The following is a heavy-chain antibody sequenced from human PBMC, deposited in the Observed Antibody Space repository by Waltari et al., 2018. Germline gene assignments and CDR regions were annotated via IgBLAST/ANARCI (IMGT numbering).Heavy chain of an antibody. D-gene: IGHD3-22*01. CDR2: IYPGDSDT. CDR3: ARLIYDSSGYYDY. V-gene: IGHV5-51*01. Sequence: EVQLVQSGAEVKKSGESLKISCKRSGYSFTSYWLGWVRQITGKGLKWMGIIYPGDSDTRYSPSFQGQVTISADKSISTAYLQWSSLKASDTAMYYCARLIYDSSGYYDYWGQGTLVTVSS. J-gene: IGHJ4*02. CDR1: GYSFTSYW.